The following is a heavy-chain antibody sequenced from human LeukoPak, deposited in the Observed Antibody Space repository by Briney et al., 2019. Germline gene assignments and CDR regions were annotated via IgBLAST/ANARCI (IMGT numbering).Heavy chain of an antibody. CDR3: ARDEGSSGLGY. J-gene: IGHJ4*02. Sequence: PSETLSLTCTVSGGSISTYYWNWIRQPPGKGLEWVANIKQDGSEKYYVDSVKGRFTISRDNAKNSLYLQMNSLRAEDTAVYYCARDEGSSGLGYWGQGTLVTVSS. CDR1: GGSISTYY. CDR2: IKQDGSEK. V-gene: IGHV3-7*01. D-gene: IGHD6-19*01.